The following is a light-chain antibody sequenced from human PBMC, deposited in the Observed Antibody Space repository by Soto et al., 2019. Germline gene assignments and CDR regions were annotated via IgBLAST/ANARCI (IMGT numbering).Light chain of an antibody. CDR3: AAWNDNLNGPSYV. CDR1: RSSIGSNT. Sequence: QSVLTQPPSVSGTPGQRVTISCSGSRSSIGSNTVNWYQHLPGSAPKLLIYSNNHRPSGVPDRFSASKAGASASLAISGLQSEDEADYICAAWNDNLNGPSYVFGTGTKVTVL. V-gene: IGLV1-44*01. J-gene: IGLJ1*01. CDR2: SNN.